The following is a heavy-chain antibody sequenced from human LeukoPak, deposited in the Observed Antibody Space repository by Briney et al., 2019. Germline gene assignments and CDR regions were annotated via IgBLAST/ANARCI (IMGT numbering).Heavy chain of an antibody. J-gene: IGHJ4*02. CDR2: IYHSGST. CDR3: ARVSGGSYPHFDY. V-gene: IGHV4-4*02. CDR1: GGSFSSSNW. Sequence: SETLSLTCAVSGGSFSSSNWWSWVRQPPGKGLEWIGEIYHSGSTNYNPSLKSRVTISVDKSKNQFSLKLSSVTAADTAVYYCARVSGGSYPHFDYWGQGTLVTVSS. D-gene: IGHD1-26*01.